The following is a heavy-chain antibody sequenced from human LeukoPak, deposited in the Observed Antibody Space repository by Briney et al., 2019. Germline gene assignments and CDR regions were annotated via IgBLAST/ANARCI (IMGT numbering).Heavy chain of an antibody. Sequence: GGSLRLSCAASGFTFSSYAMSWVRQAPGKGLEWVSAISGSGGSTYCADSVKGRFTISRDNSKNTLYLQMNSLRAEDTAVYYCAKLADYYDSSGYNDAFDIWGQGTMVTVSS. CDR3: AKLADYYDSSGYNDAFDI. J-gene: IGHJ3*02. D-gene: IGHD3-22*01. V-gene: IGHV3-23*01. CDR1: GFTFSSYA. CDR2: ISGSGGST.